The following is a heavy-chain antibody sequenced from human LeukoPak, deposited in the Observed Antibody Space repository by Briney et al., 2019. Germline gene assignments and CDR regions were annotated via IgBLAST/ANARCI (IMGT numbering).Heavy chain of an antibody. Sequence: GASVKVSCKASGYTFTSYDINWVRQATGQGLEWMGWMNPNSGNTGYAQKFQGRVTMTRNTSISTAYMELSSLRSEDTAVYYCARASYGSGSPNYYYGMDVWGQGTTVTVSS. CDR1: GYTFTSYD. J-gene: IGHJ6*02. D-gene: IGHD3-10*01. CDR2: MNPNSGNT. CDR3: ARASYGSGSPNYYYGMDV. V-gene: IGHV1-8*01.